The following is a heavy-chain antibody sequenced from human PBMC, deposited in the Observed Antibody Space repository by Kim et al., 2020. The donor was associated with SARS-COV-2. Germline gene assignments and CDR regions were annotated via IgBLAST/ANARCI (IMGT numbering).Heavy chain of an antibody. D-gene: IGHD2-15*01. CDR3: AREDCSGGSCYGY. V-gene: IGHV3-53*01. J-gene: IGHJ4*02. Sequence: YADSVKGRFTISRDNSKNTLYLQMNSLRAEDTAVYYCAREDCSGGSCYGYWGQGTLVTVSS.